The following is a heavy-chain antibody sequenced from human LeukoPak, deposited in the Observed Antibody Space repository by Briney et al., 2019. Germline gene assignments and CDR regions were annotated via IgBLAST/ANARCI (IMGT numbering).Heavy chain of an antibody. CDR3: ARLRALSGHRGAFDI. CDR2: VYYTGST. CDR1: GDSISNHIYY. Sequence: SETLSLTCAVSGDSISNHIYYWDWIRQTPGKGLEWIGAVYYTGSTYYNPFLKSRVTISVDTSDNRFFLHLSSVNAADTAVYYCARLRALSGHRGAFDIWGQGTMVTVSS. D-gene: IGHD5/OR15-5a*01. V-gene: IGHV4-39*02. J-gene: IGHJ3*02.